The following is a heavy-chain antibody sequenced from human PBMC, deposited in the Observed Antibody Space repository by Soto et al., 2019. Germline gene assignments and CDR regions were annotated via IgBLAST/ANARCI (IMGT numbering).Heavy chain of an antibody. Sequence: SETLSLTCTVSGVSISSYYWSWIRQPPGKGLEWIGYIYYNGSTNYNPSLKSRVTISLDTSKNQFSLKLSSVTAADTAVYYCARARGGYYDYWGQGTLVTVSS. D-gene: IGHD3-22*01. V-gene: IGHV4-59*01. J-gene: IGHJ4*02. CDR1: GVSISSYY. CDR2: IYYNGST. CDR3: ARARGGYYDY.